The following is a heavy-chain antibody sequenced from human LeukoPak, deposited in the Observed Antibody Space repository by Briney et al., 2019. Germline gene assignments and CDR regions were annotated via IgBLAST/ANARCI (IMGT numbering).Heavy chain of an antibody. Sequence: SETLSLTCTVSGGSISSGDYYWSWIRQPPGKGLEWIGYIYYSGSTYYNPSLKSRVTISVDTSKNQFSLKLSSVTAADTAVYYCARVREDSSGYYDWYFDLWGRGTLVTVSS. CDR3: ARVREDSSGYYDWYFDL. J-gene: IGHJ2*01. D-gene: IGHD3-22*01. CDR1: GGSISSGDYY. CDR2: IYYSGST. V-gene: IGHV4-30-4*01.